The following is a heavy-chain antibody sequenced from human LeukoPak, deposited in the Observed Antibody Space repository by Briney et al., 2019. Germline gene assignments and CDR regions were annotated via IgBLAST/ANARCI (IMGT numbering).Heavy chain of an antibody. D-gene: IGHD2-2*01. Sequence: GGSLRLSCAASGFTFSDYYMSWIRQAPGKGLEWVSYISTSTYTNYADSVKGRFTISRDNAKNSLYLQMNSLRAEDTAVYYCARAFRYCSSTSCYLDPWGQGTLVTVSS. CDR3: ARAFRYCSSTSCYLDP. CDR2: ISTSTYT. CDR1: GFTFSDYY. V-gene: IGHV3-11*06. J-gene: IGHJ5*02.